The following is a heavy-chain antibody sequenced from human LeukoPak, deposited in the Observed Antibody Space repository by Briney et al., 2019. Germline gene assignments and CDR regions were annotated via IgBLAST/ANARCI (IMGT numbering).Heavy chain of an antibody. CDR2: ISSSSSYI. V-gene: IGHV3-21*01. J-gene: IGHJ4*02. CDR3: ARDLQQLVPDTFDY. Sequence: PGGSLRLSCAASGFTFSSYSMNWVRQAPGKGLEWVSSISSSSSYIYYADSVKGRFTISRDNAKNSLYLQMNSLRAEDTAVYYCARDLQQLVPDTFDYWGQGTLVTVSS. D-gene: IGHD6-13*01. CDR1: GFTFSSYS.